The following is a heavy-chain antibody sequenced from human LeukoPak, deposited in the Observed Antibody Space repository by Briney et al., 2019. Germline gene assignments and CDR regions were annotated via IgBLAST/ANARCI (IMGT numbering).Heavy chain of an antibody. V-gene: IGHV4-59*12. CDR3: ARSRHAAGTRNWRFDP. Sequence: SAALSLTCTVSGGSINSYYWGWIRQPPGKGLEWIGSMYYTGSTDYNPSLKSRVTISVDASKNHFSLRLRSVTAADTAVYYCARSRHAAGTRNWRFDPWGQGTLVTVSS. J-gene: IGHJ5*02. CDR2: MYYTGST. D-gene: IGHD1-7*01. CDR1: GGSINSYY.